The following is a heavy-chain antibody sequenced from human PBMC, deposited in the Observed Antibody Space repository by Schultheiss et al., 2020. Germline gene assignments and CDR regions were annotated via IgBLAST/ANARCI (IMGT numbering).Heavy chain of an antibody. J-gene: IGHJ4*02. CDR2: INHSGST. V-gene: IGHV4-61*01. Sequence: SETLSLTCTVSVGSVSSGSYYWSWIRQPPGKGLEWIGEINHSGSTNYNPSLKSRVTISVDTSKNQFSLKLSSVTAADTAVYYCARVGGIAAAIDYWGQGTLVTVSS. CDR1: VGSVSSGSYY. CDR3: ARVGGIAAAIDY. D-gene: IGHD6-13*01.